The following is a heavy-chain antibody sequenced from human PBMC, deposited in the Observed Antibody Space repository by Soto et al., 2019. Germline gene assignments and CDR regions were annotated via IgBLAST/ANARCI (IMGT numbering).Heavy chain of an antibody. D-gene: IGHD6-19*01. Sequence: QVQLVESGGGVVQPGTSLRLSCAASGFSFNTHGMHWIRQTPAKGLEWVAVIWFDGSKKYYEDSVTGRFTISRDNSRSALYLEMDSLSVEDTGVDYCARSSGLGIDFWGQGTLVTVSS. CDR1: GFSFNTHG. J-gene: IGHJ4*02. CDR2: IWFDGSKK. V-gene: IGHV3-33*01. CDR3: ARSSGLGIDF.